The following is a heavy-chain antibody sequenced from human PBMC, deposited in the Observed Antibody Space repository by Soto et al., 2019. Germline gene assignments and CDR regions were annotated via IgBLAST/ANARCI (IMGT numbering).Heavy chain of an antibody. CDR3: ARLAAAGQRPTDY. Sequence: GGSLILSCAASGFSFSSDWVHWVRQVPGNGPEWISRISDDGSMTHYADSVRGRFTISRDNAKETLFLQMNSLRVDDTAVYYCARLAAAGQRPTDYWAQGVLVTVSS. V-gene: IGHV3-74*01. CDR2: ISDDGSMT. D-gene: IGHD6-13*01. CDR1: GFSFSSDW. J-gene: IGHJ4*02.